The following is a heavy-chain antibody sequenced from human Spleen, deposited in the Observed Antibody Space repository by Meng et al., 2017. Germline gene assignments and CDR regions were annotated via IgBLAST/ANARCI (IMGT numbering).Heavy chain of an antibody. CDR2: ISTYKVNT. CDR1: GGTFSSYA. Sequence: ASVKVSCKASGGTFSSYAISWVRQAPGQGLEWMGWISTYKVNTNYAQRLQGTVTMTTDTSTTTGYMELRSLRSDDTAVYYCARDSDSQMATSYGMDVWGQGTTVTVSS. CDR3: ARDSDSQMATSYGMDV. J-gene: IGHJ6*02. V-gene: IGHV1-18*01. D-gene: IGHD5-12*01.